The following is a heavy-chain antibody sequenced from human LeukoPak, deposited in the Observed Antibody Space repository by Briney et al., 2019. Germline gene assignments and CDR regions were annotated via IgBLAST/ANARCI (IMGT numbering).Heavy chain of an antibody. CDR2: INEDGSKK. CDR1: GFTFSSYW. Sequence: GGSLRLSCTASGFTFSSYWMTWVRQAPGKGLEWVANINEDGSKKYYVDSVKGRFTISRDNAKKSQYLQMNNLRAEDTAVYYCARDNPPNYDILTGYYDALDIWGQGTMVTVSS. V-gene: IGHV3-7*01. CDR3: ARDNPPNYDILTGYYDALDI. J-gene: IGHJ3*02. D-gene: IGHD3-9*01.